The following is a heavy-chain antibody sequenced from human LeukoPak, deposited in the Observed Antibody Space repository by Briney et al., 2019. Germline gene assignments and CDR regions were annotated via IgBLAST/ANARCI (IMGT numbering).Heavy chain of an antibody. CDR3: ARVAVFCSGGSCSSPDFDY. V-gene: IGHV4-39*07. CDR1: GGSISSSSYY. CDR2: IYYSGST. Sequence: SETLSLTCTVSGGSISSSSYYWGWIRQPPGKGLEWIGSIYYSGSTYYNPSLKSRVTISVDTSKNQFSLKLSSVTAADTAVYYCARVAVFCSGGSCSSPDFDYWGQGTLVTVSS. J-gene: IGHJ4*02. D-gene: IGHD2-15*01.